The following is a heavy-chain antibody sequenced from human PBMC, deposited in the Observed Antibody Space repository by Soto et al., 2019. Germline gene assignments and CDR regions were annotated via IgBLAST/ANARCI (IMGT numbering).Heavy chain of an antibody. J-gene: IGHJ4*02. V-gene: IGHV3-23*01. CDR3: AREGDDIRYFDWLQPRRGYYFDY. Sequence: PGGSLRLSCAASGFTFSSYAMTWVRQAPGKGLEWVSAVSGSGGSTCYADSVKGRFTISRDNSKNTLYLQMNSLRAEDTAFYYCAREGDDIRYFDWLQPRRGYYFDYWGQGTLVTVSS. CDR2: VSGSGGST. D-gene: IGHD3-9*01. CDR1: GFTFSSYA.